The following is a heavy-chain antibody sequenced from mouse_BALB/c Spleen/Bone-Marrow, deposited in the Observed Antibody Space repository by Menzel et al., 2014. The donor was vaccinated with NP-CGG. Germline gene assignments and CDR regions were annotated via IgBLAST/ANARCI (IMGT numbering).Heavy chain of an antibody. CDR1: GFNIKDPY. V-gene: IGHV14-3*02. D-gene: IGHD1-1*01. CDR3: APYYYGRWFTY. J-gene: IGHJ3*01. Sequence: VQLQQSGAELVKPGASVKLSCTASGFNIKDPYMHWVKQRPEQGLEWIGRIDPANGNTKYGPKFQGKATITADTSSNTAYLQLSSLTSEDTAVYCCAPYYYGRWFTYWGQGTLVTVSA. CDR2: IDPANGNT.